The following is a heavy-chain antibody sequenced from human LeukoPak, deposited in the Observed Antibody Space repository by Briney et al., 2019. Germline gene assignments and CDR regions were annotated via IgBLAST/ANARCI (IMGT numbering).Heavy chain of an antibody. Sequence: SVKVSCKASGGTFSSYAISWVRQAPGQGLEWMGGIIPIFGTANYAQKFQGRVTITADESTSTAYMELSSLRSEDTAVYYCASPMAHGGSGSPHDAFDIWGQGTLVTVSS. CDR2: IIPIFGTA. D-gene: IGHD5-12*01. J-gene: IGHJ3*02. CDR1: GGTFSSYA. CDR3: ASPMAHGGSGSPHDAFDI. V-gene: IGHV1-69*13.